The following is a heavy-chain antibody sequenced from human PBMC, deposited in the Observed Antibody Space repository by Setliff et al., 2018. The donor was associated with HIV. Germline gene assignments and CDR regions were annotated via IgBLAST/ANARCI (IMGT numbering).Heavy chain of an antibody. V-gene: IGHV3-23*03. D-gene: IGHD7-27*01. CDR2: IYSGDNT. Sequence: LRLSCAASGFTLSSYAMTWVRQAPGKGLEWVSIIYSGDNTWYADSVRGRFTISTDNSRNTLYLQMNSLRAEDTAIYYCAKGLPVLTPRFSNFDYWGQGTLVTVSS. CDR3: AKGLPVLTPRFSNFDY. J-gene: IGHJ4*02. CDR1: GFTLSSYA.